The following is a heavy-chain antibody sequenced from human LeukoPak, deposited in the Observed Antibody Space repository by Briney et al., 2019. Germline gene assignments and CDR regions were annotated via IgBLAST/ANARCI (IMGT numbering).Heavy chain of an antibody. Sequence: TSETLSLTCTVSGGSISSSSYYWGWIRQPPGKGLEWIGEINHSGSTNYNPSLKSRVTISVDTSKNQFSLKLSSVTAADTAVYYCARGGSGGSTPQELLRNRALDWGQGTLVTVSS. V-gene: IGHV4-39*07. CDR3: ARGGSGGSTPQELLRNRALD. CDR1: GGSISSSSYY. CDR2: INHSGST. D-gene: IGHD2-15*01. J-gene: IGHJ4*02.